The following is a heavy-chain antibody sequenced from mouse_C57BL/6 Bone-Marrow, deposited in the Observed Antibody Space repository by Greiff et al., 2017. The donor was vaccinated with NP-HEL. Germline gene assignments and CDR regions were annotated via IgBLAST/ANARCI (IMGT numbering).Heavy chain of an antibody. J-gene: IGHJ3*01. Sequence: EVKLMESGGDLVKPGGSLKLSCAASGFTFSSYGMSWVRQTPDKRLEWVATISSGGSYTYYPDSVKGRFTISRDNAKNTLYLQMSSLKSEDTAMYYCASPIYYGYDEGFAYWGQGTLVTVSA. CDR2: ISSGGSYT. CDR1: GFTFSSYG. CDR3: ASPIYYGYDEGFAY. V-gene: IGHV5-6*01. D-gene: IGHD2-2*01.